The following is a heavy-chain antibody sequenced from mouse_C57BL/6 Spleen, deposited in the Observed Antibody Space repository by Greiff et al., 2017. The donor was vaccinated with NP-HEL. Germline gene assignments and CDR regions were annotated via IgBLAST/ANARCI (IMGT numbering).Heavy chain of an antibody. CDR1: GYTFTSYW. CDR3: AGKRHLRDYAMDY. Sequence: QVQLQQPGAELVKPGASVKMSCKASGYTFTSYWITWVKQRPGQGLEWIGDIYPGSGSTNYNEKFKSKATLTVETSSSTAYMQLSSLTSEDSAVYYCAGKRHLRDYAMDYWGQGTSVTVSS. V-gene: IGHV1-55*01. D-gene: IGHD1-1*01. J-gene: IGHJ4*01. CDR2: IYPGSGST.